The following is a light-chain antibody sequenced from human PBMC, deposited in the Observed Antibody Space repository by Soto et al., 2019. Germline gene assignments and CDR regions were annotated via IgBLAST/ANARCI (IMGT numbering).Light chain of an antibody. CDR3: CSYAGSSTYV. CDR1: SRIVGNYNL. V-gene: IGLV2-23*01. J-gene: IGLJ1*01. Sequence: QSVLTQPASVSGSLGRRLTSSAIETSRIVGNYNLVSWYQQHPGKAPKLMIYEGSKRPSGVSNRFSGSKSGNTASLTISILQAEDEADYYCCSYAGSSTYVFGTGTKVTVL. CDR2: EGS.